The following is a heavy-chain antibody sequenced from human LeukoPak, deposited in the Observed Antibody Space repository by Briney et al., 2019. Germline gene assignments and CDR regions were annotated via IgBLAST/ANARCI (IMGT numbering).Heavy chain of an antibody. CDR2: IHKDGRVM. J-gene: IGHJ4*02. Sequence: GGSLRLSCVASGFSFSTYWMAWVRQAPGKGLEWVGNIHKDGRVMFYAASVKGRFTISRDNAKTSLYLQMDSLRAEDTAVYYCARSRGSYWGQGTLVTVSS. V-gene: IGHV3-7*01. D-gene: IGHD2-2*01. CDR3: ARSRGSY. CDR1: GFSFSTYW.